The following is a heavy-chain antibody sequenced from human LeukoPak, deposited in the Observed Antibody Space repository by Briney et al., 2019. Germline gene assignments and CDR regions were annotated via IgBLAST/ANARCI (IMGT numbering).Heavy chain of an antibody. CDR2: ISSSGSTI. V-gene: IGHV3-48*03. Sequence: GGSLRLSCAASGFTFSSYEMNWVRQAPGKGLEWVSYISSSGSTIYYADSVKGRFTISRDNAENSLYLQMNSLRAEDTAVYYCARAKFGRSGGRYSYGYRVPPSVWGQGTLVTVSS. D-gene: IGHD5-18*01. CDR3: ARAKFGRSGGRYSYGYRVPPSV. J-gene: IGHJ4*02. CDR1: GFTFSSYE.